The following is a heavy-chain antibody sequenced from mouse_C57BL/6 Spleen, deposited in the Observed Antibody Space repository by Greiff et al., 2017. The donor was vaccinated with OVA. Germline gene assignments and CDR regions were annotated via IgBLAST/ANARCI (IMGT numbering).Heavy chain of an antibody. CDR2: INPSTGGT. D-gene: IGHD1-1*01. Sequence: EVKLVESGPELVKPGASVKISCKASGYSFTGYYMNWVKQSPEKSLEWIGEINPSTGGTTYNQKFKAKATLTVDKSSSTAYMQLKSLTSEDSAVYYCARRLLREYYFDYWGQGTTLTVSS. J-gene: IGHJ2*01. CDR1: GYSFTGYY. V-gene: IGHV1-42*01. CDR3: ARRLLREYYFDY.